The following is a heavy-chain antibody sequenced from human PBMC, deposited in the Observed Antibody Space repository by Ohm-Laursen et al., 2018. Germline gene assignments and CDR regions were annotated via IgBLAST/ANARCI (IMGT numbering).Heavy chain of an antibody. CDR3: AAGYYYGSGAPGMDV. CDR1: GYTFTSYY. CDR2: INPSRDNT. V-gene: IGHV1-46*01. J-gene: IGHJ6*02. D-gene: IGHD3-10*01. Sequence: GSSVKVSCKASGYTFTSYYMHWVRQAPGQGLEWMGVINPSRDNTNYAQKFQERVTITRDMSTSTAYMELSSLRSDDTAVYYCAAGYYYGSGAPGMDVWGQGTTVTVSS.